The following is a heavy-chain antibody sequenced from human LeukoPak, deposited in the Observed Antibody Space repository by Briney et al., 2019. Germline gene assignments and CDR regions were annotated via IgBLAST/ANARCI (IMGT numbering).Heavy chain of an antibody. CDR3: ARHGGDYYYGMDV. CDR2: IGPSDSYT. V-gene: IGHV5-10-1*01. CDR1: GYSFTSYW. J-gene: IGHJ6*02. Sequence: GESLRISCQGSGYSFTSYWFSWVRQMPGKGLEWMGRIGPSDSYTSYSPSFQGHVTISVDKSISTAYLQWSSLKASDTAMYYCARHGGDYYYGMDVWGQGTTVTVSS. D-gene: IGHD2-15*01.